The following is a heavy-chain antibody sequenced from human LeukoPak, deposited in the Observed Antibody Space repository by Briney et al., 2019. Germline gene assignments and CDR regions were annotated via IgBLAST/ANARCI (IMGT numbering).Heavy chain of an antibody. D-gene: IGHD4-23*01. CDR3: AGSGTARGNSNFDY. J-gene: IGHJ4*02. Sequence: SETLSLTCTVSGDSISSYYWSWIRQPPGKGLEWIGYIYYSGSTKYNPSLKSRVTISVDTSKNQFSLKLSSVTAADTAVYYCAGSGTARGNSNFDYWGQGTLVTVSS. V-gene: IGHV4-59*08. CDR2: IYYSGST. CDR1: GDSISSYY.